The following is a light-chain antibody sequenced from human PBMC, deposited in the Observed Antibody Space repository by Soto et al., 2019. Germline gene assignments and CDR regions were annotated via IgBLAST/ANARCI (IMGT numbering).Light chain of an antibody. CDR3: QQQGT. J-gene: IGKJ2*01. Sequence: EIVLTQSPGTRSLSPGERATLSGRASEVLSCSYLVWDQQNPGQAPRLLIYAASRRATGIPDRFSGSASATEYTLTINTMEPEDFAVYYCQQQGTFGQGTKLEIK. V-gene: IGKV3-20*01. CDR1: EVLSCSY. CDR2: AAS.